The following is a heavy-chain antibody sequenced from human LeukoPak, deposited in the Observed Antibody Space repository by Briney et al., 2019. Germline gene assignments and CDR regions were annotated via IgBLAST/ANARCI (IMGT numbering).Heavy chain of an antibody. CDR2: TYTGGNS. J-gene: IGHJ3*02. D-gene: IGHD3-22*01. CDR1: GFTVSSTR. CDR3: ARGGRGSAAVVAPRSFDI. V-gene: IGHV3-53*01. Sequence: GGSLRLSCEASGFTVSSTRMVWVRQAPGKGLEWVSVTYTGGNSYYAGSAQGRFIISRDISKNTLYLQMNNLRAEDSALYYCARGGRGSAAVVAPRSFDIWGQGTMVTVSS.